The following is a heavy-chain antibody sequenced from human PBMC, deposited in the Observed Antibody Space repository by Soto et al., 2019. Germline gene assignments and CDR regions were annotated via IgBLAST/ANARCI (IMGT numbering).Heavy chain of an antibody. CDR2: INHSGST. CDR1: GGSFSGYY. J-gene: IGHJ4*02. V-gene: IGHV4-34*01. Sequence: SETLSLTCAVYGGSFSGYYWSWIRQPPGKGLEWIGEINHSGSTNYNPSLKSRVTISVDTSKNQFSLKLSSVTAADTAVYYCARIPRLGYCSSTSCPTVDYWGQGTLVTVS. D-gene: IGHD2-2*01. CDR3: ARIPRLGYCSSTSCPTVDY.